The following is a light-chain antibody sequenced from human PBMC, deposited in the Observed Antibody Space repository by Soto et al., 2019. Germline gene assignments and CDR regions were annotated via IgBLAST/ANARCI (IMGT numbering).Light chain of an antibody. Sequence: VMTQAPVILPQSPGERPALSRTASHSVSSNLAWFQQKPGQAPRLLIFGASTRATGIPARVSGSGSGTVFTLTISSLQSEDFAVYYCQQYNGLPLITFGQGTRLEI. CDR2: GAS. V-gene: IGKV3-15*01. J-gene: IGKJ5*01. CDR3: QQYNGLPLIT. CDR1: HSVSSN.